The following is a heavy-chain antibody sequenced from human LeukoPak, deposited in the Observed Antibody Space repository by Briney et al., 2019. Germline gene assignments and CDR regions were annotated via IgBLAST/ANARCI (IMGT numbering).Heavy chain of an antibody. CDR2: INPNSGGT. CDR1: GYTFTGYY. D-gene: IGHD3-10*01. CDR3: ARMVIVRGVPQSGDY. J-gene: IGHJ4*02. Sequence: GASVKVSCKASGYTFTGYYMHWVRQAPGQGLEWMGWINPNSGGTNYAQKFQGRVTMTRDTSISTAYMELSRLRSDDTAVYYCARMVIVRGVPQSGDYWGQGTLVTVSS. V-gene: IGHV1-2*02.